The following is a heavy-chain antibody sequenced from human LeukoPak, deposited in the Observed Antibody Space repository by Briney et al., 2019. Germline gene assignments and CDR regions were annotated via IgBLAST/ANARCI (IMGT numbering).Heavy chain of an antibody. CDR2: ISSSSSYI. D-gene: IGHD2-2*01. V-gene: IGHV3-21*01. CDR1: GFTFSSYS. Sequence: PGGSLRLSCAASGFTFSSYSTNWVRQAPGKGLEWVSSISSSSSYIYYADSVKGRFTISRDNAKNSLYLQMNSLRAEDTAVYYCATGVVPAATSFDYWGQGTLVTVSS. J-gene: IGHJ4*02. CDR3: ATGVVPAATSFDY.